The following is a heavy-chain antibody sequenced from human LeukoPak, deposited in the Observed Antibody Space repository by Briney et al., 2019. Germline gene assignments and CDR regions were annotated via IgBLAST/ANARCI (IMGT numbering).Heavy chain of an antibody. V-gene: IGHV3-23*01. CDR2: ISDSGGTT. Sequence: GGSLRLSCGASGFSFSSYAMGWVRQAPGKGLEWVSAISDSGGTTYYADSVKGRFTISRDNSKNTLYLQMNSLRAEDTAIYYYAKDRKVYESWGQGTLVTVSS. J-gene: IGHJ5*02. CDR1: GFSFSSYA. D-gene: IGHD1-14*01. CDR3: AKDRKVYES.